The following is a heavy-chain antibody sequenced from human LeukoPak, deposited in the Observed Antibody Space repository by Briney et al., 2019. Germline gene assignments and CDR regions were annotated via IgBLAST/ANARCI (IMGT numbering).Heavy chain of an antibody. CDR2: IYPGDSDT. CDR3: ARSAGLHYYYMDV. Sequence: GESLKISCKGSGCSITSYWIGWVRQMPGKGLEWMGIIYPGDSDTRNSPSFQGQVTISADKSISTAYLQWSSLKASDTAMYYCARSAGLHYYYMDVWGKGTTVTISS. V-gene: IGHV5-51*01. J-gene: IGHJ6*03. CDR1: GCSITSYW. D-gene: IGHD6-13*01.